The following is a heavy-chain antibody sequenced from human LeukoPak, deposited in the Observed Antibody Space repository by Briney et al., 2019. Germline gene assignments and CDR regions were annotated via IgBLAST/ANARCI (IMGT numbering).Heavy chain of an antibody. CDR3: ARPRSSGWPLYYFDY. CDR1: GFTFSSYG. V-gene: IGHV3-48*01. CDR2: ISTSGRTI. Sequence: PGGSLRLSCAASGFTFSSYGMHWVRQAPGTGLEWISDISTSGRTIYYANSVKGRFTISRDNAKNSLYLQMNSLRAEDTAVYYCARPRSSGWPLYYFDYWGQGTLVTVSS. J-gene: IGHJ4*02. D-gene: IGHD6-19*01.